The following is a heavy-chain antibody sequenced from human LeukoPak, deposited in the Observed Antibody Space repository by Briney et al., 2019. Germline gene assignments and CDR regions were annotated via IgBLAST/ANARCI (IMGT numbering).Heavy chain of an antibody. CDR1: GYTFTSYG. D-gene: IGHD6-13*01. CDR2: ISAYNGNT. J-gene: IGHJ5*02. Sequence: GASVKVSCKASGYTFTSYGISWVRQAPGQGLEWMGWISAYNGNTNYAQKLQGRVTMTTDTSTSTAYMELRSLRSDDTAVYYCARCAAARTYNWFDPWGQGTLVTVSS. CDR3: ARCAAARTYNWFDP. V-gene: IGHV1-18*01.